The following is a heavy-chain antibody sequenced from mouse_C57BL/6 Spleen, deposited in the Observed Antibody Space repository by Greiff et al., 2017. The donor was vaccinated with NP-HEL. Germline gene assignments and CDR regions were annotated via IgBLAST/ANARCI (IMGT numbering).Heavy chain of an antibody. Sequence: VKVVESGPELVKPGASVKISCKASGYAFSSSWMNWVKQRPGKGLEWIGRIYPGDGDTNYNGKFKGKATLTADKSSSTAYMQLSSLTSEDSAVYFCAREDSNYSSWFAYWGQGTLVTVSA. CDR1: GYAFSSSW. D-gene: IGHD2-5*01. V-gene: IGHV1-82*01. J-gene: IGHJ3*01. CDR3: AREDSNYSSWFAY. CDR2: IYPGDGDT.